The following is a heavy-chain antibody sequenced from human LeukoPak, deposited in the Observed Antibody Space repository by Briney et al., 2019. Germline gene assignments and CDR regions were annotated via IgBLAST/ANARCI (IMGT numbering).Heavy chain of an antibody. CDR3: ARLDLGGGIAVASTN. CDR1: GYTFTGYY. CDR2: INPNSGGT. Sequence: GASVKVSCKASGYTFTGYYMHWVRQAPGQGLEWMGRINPNSGGTNYAQKFQGRVTMTRDTSISTAYMELSRLRSDDTAVYYCARLDLGGGIAVASTNWGQGTLVTVSS. V-gene: IGHV1-2*06. D-gene: IGHD6-19*01. J-gene: IGHJ4*02.